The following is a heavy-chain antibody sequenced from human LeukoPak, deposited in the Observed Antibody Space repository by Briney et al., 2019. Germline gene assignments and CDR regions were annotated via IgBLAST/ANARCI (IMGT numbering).Heavy chain of an antibody. V-gene: IGHV4-31*03. Sequence: PSQTLSLTCTVSGGSISSGGYYWSWIRQHPGKGLEWIGYIYYSGSTNYNPSLKSRVTISVDTSKNQFSLKLSSVTAADTAVYYCARKPVVTAIRHAFDIWGQGTMATVSS. CDR3: ARKPVVTAIRHAFDI. CDR1: GGSISSGGYY. CDR2: IYYSGST. D-gene: IGHD2-21*02. J-gene: IGHJ3*02.